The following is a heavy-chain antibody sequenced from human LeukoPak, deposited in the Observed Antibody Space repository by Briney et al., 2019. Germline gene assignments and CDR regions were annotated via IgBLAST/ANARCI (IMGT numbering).Heavy chain of an antibody. CDR2: ISSSGSTI. V-gene: IGHV3-11*04. CDR1: GFTFSDYY. CDR3: GGSGWYGKADY. J-gene: IGHJ4*02. D-gene: IGHD6-19*01. Sequence: GGSLRLSCAASGFTFSDYYMSWLRQAPGKGLEWVSYISSSGSTIYYADSVKGRFTISRDNAKNSLYLQMNSLRAEDTAVYYCGGSGWYGKADYWGQGTLVTVSS.